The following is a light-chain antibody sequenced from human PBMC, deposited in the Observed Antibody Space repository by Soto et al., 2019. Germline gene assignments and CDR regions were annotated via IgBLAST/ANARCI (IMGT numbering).Light chain of an antibody. CDR3: QQYDNLPLT. V-gene: IGKV1-33*01. CDR1: QDISNY. Sequence: DIQMTQSPSSLSASVGDRVTITCQASQDISNYLNWYQQKPGKAPKLLIYDASNLETGVPSRFSGSGSRTDVTFTISSLQPEDIATYYCQQYDNLPLTFGGGTKVEIK. CDR2: DAS. J-gene: IGKJ4*01.